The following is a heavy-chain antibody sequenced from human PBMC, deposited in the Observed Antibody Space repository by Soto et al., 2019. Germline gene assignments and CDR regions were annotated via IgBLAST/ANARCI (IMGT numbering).Heavy chain of an antibody. CDR3: ARLGPFLEWLRTC. D-gene: IGHD3-3*01. J-gene: IGHJ4*01. Sequence: QVQLQESGPGLVKPSGTLSITCAVSGGSISSTNWWSWVRQPPGEGLEWIGETYQSGGTSYNPSLKSRVTISVDKSKNQFSLELNSVTAADTAVYYCARLGPFLEWLRTCWGHRTLVTVS. V-gene: IGHV4-4*02. CDR1: GGSISSTNW. CDR2: TYQSGGT.